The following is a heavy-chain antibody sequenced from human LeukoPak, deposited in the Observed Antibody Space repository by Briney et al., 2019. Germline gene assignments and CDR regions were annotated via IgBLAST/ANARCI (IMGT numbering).Heavy chain of an antibody. CDR2: INAGNGNT. V-gene: IGHV1-3*01. J-gene: IGHJ4*02. CDR1: GYTFTSYA. D-gene: IGHD3-16*02. Sequence: ASAKVSCKASGYTFTSYAMHWVRQAPGQRLEWMGWINAGNGNTKYSQKFQGRVTITRDTSASTAYMELSSLRSEDTAVYYCARDHYDYVWGSYLFGYWGQGTLVTVSS. CDR3: ARDHYDYVWGSYLFGY.